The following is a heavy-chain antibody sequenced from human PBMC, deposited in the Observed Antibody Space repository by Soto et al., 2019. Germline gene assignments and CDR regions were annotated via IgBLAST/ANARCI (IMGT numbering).Heavy chain of an antibody. CDR3: ARDPPYSSGWYAGFDP. CDR2: ISAYNGNT. Sequence: QVQLVQSGAEVKKPGASVKVSCKASGYTFTSYGISWVRQAPGQGLEWMGWISAYNGNTNYAQKLQGSVTMTTDTATSTFYMELRSLRSDDTAVYYCARDPPYSSGWYAGFDPWGQGTLVTVSS. D-gene: IGHD6-19*01. J-gene: IGHJ5*02. V-gene: IGHV1-18*01. CDR1: GYTFTSYG.